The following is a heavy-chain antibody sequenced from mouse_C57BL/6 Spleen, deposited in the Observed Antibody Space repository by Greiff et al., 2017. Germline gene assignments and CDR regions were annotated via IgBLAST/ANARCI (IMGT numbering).Heavy chain of an antibody. V-gene: IGHV7-3*01. J-gene: IGHJ4*01. Sequence: EVKLVESGGGLVQPGGSLSLSCAASGFTFTDYYMSWVRQPPGKALEWLGFIRNKANGYTTEYSASVQGRFTISRDNSQSILYLQMNALRAEDSATYYCARTPYDYDSLYYAMDYWGQGTSVTVSS. CDR2: IRNKANGYTT. D-gene: IGHD2-4*01. CDR3: ARTPYDYDSLYYAMDY. CDR1: GFTFTDYY.